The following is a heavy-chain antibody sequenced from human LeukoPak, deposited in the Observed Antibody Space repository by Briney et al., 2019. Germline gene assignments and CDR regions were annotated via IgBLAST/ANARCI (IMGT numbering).Heavy chain of an antibody. J-gene: IGHJ4*02. Sequence: ASVKVSCKASGYTFTGYYMHWVRQAPGQGLEWMGWINPNSGGTNYAQKFQGRVTMTRDTSISTAYMELSRLRSDDTAVYYCPRAYMWAAARKYYFDYWGQGTLVTVSS. CDR1: GYTFTGYY. CDR2: INPNSGGT. V-gene: IGHV1-2*02. D-gene: IGHD6-13*01. CDR3: PRAYMWAAARKYYFDY.